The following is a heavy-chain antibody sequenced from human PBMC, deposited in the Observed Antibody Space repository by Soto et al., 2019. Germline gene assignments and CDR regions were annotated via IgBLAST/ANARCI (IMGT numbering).Heavy chain of an antibody. J-gene: IGHJ4*02. CDR1: GGSISSGGYY. CDR2: IYYSGST. Sequence: SETLSLTCTVSGGSISSGGYYWSWIRQHPGKGLEWIGYIYYSGSTYYSPSLKSRVTIPVDTSKNQFSLKLSSVTAADTAVYYCARGYAAAGRFSYWGQGTLVTVS. V-gene: IGHV4-31*03. CDR3: ARGYAAAGRFSY. D-gene: IGHD6-13*01.